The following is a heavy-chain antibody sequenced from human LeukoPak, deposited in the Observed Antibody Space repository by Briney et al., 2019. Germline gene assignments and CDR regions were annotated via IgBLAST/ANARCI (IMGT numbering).Heavy chain of an antibody. D-gene: IGHD2-15*01. V-gene: IGHV3-64*02. CDR2: ISSNGGIT. J-gene: IGHJ1*01. Sequence: PGGSLRLSCAASGFTFSSYAMSWVRQAPGKALEYVSAISSNGGITYYAGSVKGRFTISRDNSQNTLYLQMGSLRAEDMAVYYCARDSGPSYEYFQHWGQGTLVTVSS. CDR3: ARDSGPSYEYFQH. CDR1: GFTFSSYA.